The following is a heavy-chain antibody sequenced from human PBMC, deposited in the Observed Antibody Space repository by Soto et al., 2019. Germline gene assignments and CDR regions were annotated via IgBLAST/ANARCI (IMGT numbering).Heavy chain of an antibody. D-gene: IGHD6-19*01. CDR1: GFSLSTSGVG. V-gene: IGHV2-5*02. CDR2: IYWDDDK. J-gene: IGHJ5*02. Sequence: QITLKESGPTLVKPTQTLTLTCTFSGFSLSTSGVGVGWIRQPPGKALEWLALIYWDDDKRYSPSLKSRLTITKDTSKNQVLLTMTNMDPVDTATYYCAHKDIAVAGSDWFDPWGQGTLVTVSS. CDR3: AHKDIAVAGSDWFDP.